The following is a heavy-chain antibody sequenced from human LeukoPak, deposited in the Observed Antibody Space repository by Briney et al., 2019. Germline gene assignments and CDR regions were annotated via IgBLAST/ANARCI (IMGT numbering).Heavy chain of an antibody. V-gene: IGHV1-18*01. Sequence: VASVTVSCKASGYTFTSFGISWVRQAPGQGLEGMGWITTYNGNTKYAQKVQGRVTMTTDTSTSTAYMELRSLRSDDTAVYYCARAVGSGWSSYFDYWGQGTLVAVSS. CDR1: GYTFTSFG. CDR2: ITTYNGNT. J-gene: IGHJ4*02. D-gene: IGHD6-19*01. CDR3: ARAVGSGWSSYFDY.